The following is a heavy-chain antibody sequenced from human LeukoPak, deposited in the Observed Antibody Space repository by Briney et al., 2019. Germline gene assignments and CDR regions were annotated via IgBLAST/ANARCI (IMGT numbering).Heavy chain of an antibody. V-gene: IGHV3-23*01. CDR1: GFSFNTYS. CDR2: ISGSGGST. D-gene: IGHD5-18*01. J-gene: IGHJ4*02. CDR3: AYGYSYAAAY. Sequence: GGSLRLSCTTSGFSFNTYSMSWVRQAPGKGLEWVSAISGSGGSTYYADSVKGRFTISRDNSKNTLYLQMNSLRAEDTAVYYCAYGYSYAAAYWGQGTLVTVSS.